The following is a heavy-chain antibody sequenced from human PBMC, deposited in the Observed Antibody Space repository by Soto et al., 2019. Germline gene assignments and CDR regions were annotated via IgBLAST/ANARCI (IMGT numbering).Heavy chain of an antibody. V-gene: IGHV3-33*01. Sequence: QVQLVESGGGVVRPGRSLRLSCAASGFAFNRFGVHWVRQAPGKGLEWVAVIWYDESNKFYADSVKGRFSISRDNSKNTQYLQMNSLRAEDTAVYYCVRDDGVAAAGPYYYYAMDVWGQGTTVIVSS. J-gene: IGHJ6*02. D-gene: IGHD6-13*01. CDR2: IWYDESNK. CDR1: GFAFNRFG. CDR3: VRDDGVAAAGPYYYYAMDV.